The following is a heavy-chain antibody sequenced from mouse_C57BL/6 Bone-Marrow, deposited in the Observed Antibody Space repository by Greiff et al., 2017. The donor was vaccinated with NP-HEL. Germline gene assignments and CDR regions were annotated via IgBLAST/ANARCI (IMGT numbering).Heavy chain of an antibody. CDR3: ARDLYGSSPDWYSDV. V-gene: IGHV3-6*01. J-gene: IGHJ1*03. Sequence: EVKLQESGPGLVKPSQSLSLTCSVTGYSITSGYYWNWIRQFPGNKLEWMGYISYDGSNNYNPSLKNRISITRDTSKNQFFLKLNSVTTEDTATYYCARDLYGSSPDWYSDVWGTGTTVTVSS. D-gene: IGHD1-1*01. CDR2: ISYDGSN. CDR1: GYSITSGYY.